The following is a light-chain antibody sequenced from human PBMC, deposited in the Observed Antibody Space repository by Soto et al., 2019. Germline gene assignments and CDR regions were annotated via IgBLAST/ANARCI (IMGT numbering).Light chain of an antibody. CDR2: KAS. Sequence: DIQMTQSPSTLSASVGDRVTITCRASQGISSWLAWYQQKPGKAPKLLIHKASSLESGGPSRLSGSGSGTEFTLIISSLQPDDFATYYCQQYNSTVGPGTKGDIK. V-gene: IGKV1-5*03. CDR3: QQYNST. CDR1: QGISSW. J-gene: IGKJ1*01.